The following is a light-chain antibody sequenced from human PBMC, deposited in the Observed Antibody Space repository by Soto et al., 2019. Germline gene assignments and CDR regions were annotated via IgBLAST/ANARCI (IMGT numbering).Light chain of an antibody. J-gene: IGKJ5*01. CDR3: QQYNSWIT. CDR2: GAS. V-gene: IGKV3-15*01. CDR1: QSVASD. Sequence: EIVMTQSPATLSVSPGERVTLSCRASQSVASDLAWYQQKPGQAPRLLMYGASTRATGIPARFSGSGSGTELTHTISSLQSEDFAVYYCQQYNSWITFGQGTRLEIK.